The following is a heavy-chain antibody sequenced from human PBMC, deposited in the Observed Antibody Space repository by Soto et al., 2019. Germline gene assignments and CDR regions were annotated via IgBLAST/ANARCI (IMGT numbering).Heavy chain of an antibody. J-gene: IGHJ6*02. CDR2: INPNSGGT. V-gene: IGHV1-2*04. Sequence: GASVKVSCKASGYTFTGYYMHWVRQAPGQGLEWMGWINPNSGGTNYAQKFQGWVTMTRDTSISTAYMELSRLRSDDTAVYYCARDFERTIGAFSGTTLYYGMDVWGQGTTVTVSS. D-gene: IGHD1-1*01. CDR1: GYTFTGYY. CDR3: ARDFERTIGAFSGTTLYYGMDV.